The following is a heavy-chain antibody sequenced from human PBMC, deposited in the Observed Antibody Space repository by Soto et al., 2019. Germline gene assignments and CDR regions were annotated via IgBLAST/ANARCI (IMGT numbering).Heavy chain of an antibody. CDR3: ARVAGDTNAFDI. Sequence: SVKVSCKASGCTFSSNTISWVRQAPGQGLEWMGRIIPILGIANYAQKFQGRVTITADKSTSTAYMELSSLRSEDTAVYYCARVAGDTNAFDIWGQGTMVTVSS. CDR2: IIPILGIA. CDR1: GCTFSSNT. D-gene: IGHD2-15*01. V-gene: IGHV1-69*02. J-gene: IGHJ3*02.